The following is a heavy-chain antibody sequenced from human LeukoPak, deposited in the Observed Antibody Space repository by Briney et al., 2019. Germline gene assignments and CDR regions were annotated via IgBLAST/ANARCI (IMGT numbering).Heavy chain of an antibody. CDR2: ISTSGGTYT. CDR3: ARASPGVDAFDI. CDR1: GFTFNKYG. J-gene: IGHJ3*02. V-gene: IGHV3-21*01. Sequence: GGSLRLSCAASGFTFNKYGMNWVRQAPGKALEWVSSISTSGGTYTYYADSVKGRFTISRDNAKNSLYLQMNSLRAEDTAVYYCARASPGVDAFDIWGQGTMVTVSS. D-gene: IGHD7-27*01.